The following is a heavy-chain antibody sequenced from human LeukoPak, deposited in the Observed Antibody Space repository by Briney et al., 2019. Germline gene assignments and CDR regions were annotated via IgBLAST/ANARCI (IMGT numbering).Heavy chain of an antibody. CDR3: ARAILPFSGLDP. Sequence: ASVKVSCKASGYTFSAYYIHWVRQAPAQGLEWMGWISAYNGNTNYAQKLQGRVTMTTDTSTSTAYMELRSLRSDDTAVYYCARAILPFSGLDPWGQGTLVTVSS. D-gene: IGHD3-10*01. J-gene: IGHJ5*02. V-gene: IGHV1-18*01. CDR1: GYTFSAYY. CDR2: ISAYNGNT.